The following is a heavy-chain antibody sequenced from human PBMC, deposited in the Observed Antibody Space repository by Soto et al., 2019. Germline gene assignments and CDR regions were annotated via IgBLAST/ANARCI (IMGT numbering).Heavy chain of an antibody. J-gene: IGHJ3*02. Sequence: EVQLVESGGGLVQPGGSLRLSCAASGFTFSSYWMSWVRQAPGKGLEWVANIKRDGSEKYYVDSVKGRFTISRDNAKNSLYLQMNSLRAEDTAVYYCARDCSSTSCYDAFDIWGQGTMVTVSS. V-gene: IGHV3-7*01. CDR1: GFTFSSYW. CDR3: ARDCSSTSCYDAFDI. CDR2: IKRDGSEK. D-gene: IGHD2-2*01.